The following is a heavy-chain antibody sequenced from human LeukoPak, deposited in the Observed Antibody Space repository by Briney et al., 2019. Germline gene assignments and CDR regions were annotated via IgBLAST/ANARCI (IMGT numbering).Heavy chain of an antibody. Sequence: SETLSLTCTVSGGSISTSNYYWGWIRQPPGKGLEWIGNIFYSGSTNYNPSLKSRVTISVDTSKNQFSLKLSSVTAADTAMYYCARGGYSSSWYTYYYYSMDIWGKGTTVTVSS. CDR3: ARGGYSSSWYTYYYYSMDI. D-gene: IGHD6-13*01. J-gene: IGHJ6*03. CDR1: GGSISTSNYY. CDR2: IFYSGST. V-gene: IGHV4-61*05.